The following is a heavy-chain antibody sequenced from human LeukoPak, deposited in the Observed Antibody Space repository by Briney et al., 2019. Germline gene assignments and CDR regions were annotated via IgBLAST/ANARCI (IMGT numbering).Heavy chain of an antibody. J-gene: IGHJ4*02. CDR3: ARVLSGSYYGVDY. V-gene: IGHV4-61*02. CDR1: GGSINSGSYY. CDR2: IYTSGST. D-gene: IGHD1-26*01. Sequence: SQTLSLTCTVSGGSINSGSYYWSWIRQPAGKGLEWIGRIYTSGSTNCNPSLKSRVTISVDTSKNQFSLKLSSVTAADTAVYYCARVLSGSYYGVDYWGQGTLVTVSS.